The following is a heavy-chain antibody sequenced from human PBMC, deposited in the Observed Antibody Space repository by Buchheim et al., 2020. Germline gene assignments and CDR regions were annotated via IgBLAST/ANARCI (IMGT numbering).Heavy chain of an antibody. J-gene: IGHJ4*02. CDR2: ISYDGSNK. CDR3: ASCVVVVAAIDY. V-gene: IGHV3-30*04. CDR1: GFTFSSYA. D-gene: IGHD2-15*01. Sequence: QVQLVESGGGVVQPGRSLRLSCAASGFTFSSYAMHWVRQAPGKGLEWVAVISYDGSNKYYADSVKGRFTISRDNSKNTLYLQMNSLGAEDTAVYYCASCVVVVAAIDYWGQGT.